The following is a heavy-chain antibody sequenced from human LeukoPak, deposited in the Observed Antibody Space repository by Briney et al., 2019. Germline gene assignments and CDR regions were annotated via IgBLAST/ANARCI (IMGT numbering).Heavy chain of an antibody. CDR2: INPSGGST. J-gene: IGHJ4*02. Sequence: GASVKVSCNASGYTFTSYYMHWVRQAPGQGLEWMGIINPSGGSTSYAQKFQGRITMTRDTSTSTVYMELSSLRSEDTAVYYCAREVPGSQSYSSSWYDYWGQGTLVTVSS. CDR3: AREVPGSQSYSSSWYDY. CDR1: GYTFTSYY. V-gene: IGHV1-46*03. D-gene: IGHD6-13*01.